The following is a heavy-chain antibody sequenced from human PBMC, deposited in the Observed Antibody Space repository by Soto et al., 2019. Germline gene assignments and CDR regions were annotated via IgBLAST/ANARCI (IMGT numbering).Heavy chain of an antibody. Sequence: QVQLVESGGGVVQPGRSLRLSCAASGFTFSSYGMHWVRQAPGKGLEWVAVIWYDGSNKYYADSVKGRFTISRDNSKNALYLHMNSLRAEDTAVYYCALSVREDYYGSGSSLFYWYFDLWGRGTLVTVSS. V-gene: IGHV3-33*01. D-gene: IGHD3-10*01. CDR3: ALSVREDYYGSGSSLFYWYFDL. CDR1: GFTFSSYG. CDR2: IWYDGSNK. J-gene: IGHJ2*01.